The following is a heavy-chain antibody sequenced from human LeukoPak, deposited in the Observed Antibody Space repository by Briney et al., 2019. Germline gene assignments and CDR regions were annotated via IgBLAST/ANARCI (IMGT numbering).Heavy chain of an antibody. CDR3: AARRHIVATITNYYYMDV. CDR2: IIPIFCTA. J-gene: IGHJ6*03. Sequence: GASVKVSCKASVCTFSSYAISGVRQAPGQGLEGRGGIIPIFCTANYAQKFPGRVTLTAHKSTRTAYMEVSSLRSEDTAVYDCAARRHIVATITNYYYMDVWGKGTTVTVSS. V-gene: IGHV1-69*06. D-gene: IGHD5-12*01. CDR1: VCTFSSYA.